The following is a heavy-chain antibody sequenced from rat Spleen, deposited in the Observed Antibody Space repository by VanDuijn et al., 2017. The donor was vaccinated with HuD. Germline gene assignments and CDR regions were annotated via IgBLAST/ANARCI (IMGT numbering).Heavy chain of an antibody. J-gene: IGHJ2*01. D-gene: IGHD4-3*01. CDR3: ARINSGFDY. CDR2: ISYDGSST. CDR1: GFTFSNYG. V-gene: IGHV5-29*01. Sequence: EVQLVESGGDLVQPGRSLKLSCAASGFTFSNYGMAWVRQAPTKGLEWVATISYDGSSTYYRDSVKGRFTISRDNAKSTLYLQMDSLRSEDTATYYCARINSGFDYWGQGVMVTVSS.